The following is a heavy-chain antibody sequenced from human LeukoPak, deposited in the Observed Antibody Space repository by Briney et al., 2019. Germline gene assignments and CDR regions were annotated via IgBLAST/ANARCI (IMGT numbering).Heavy chain of an antibody. J-gene: IGHJ3*02. CDR2: IYTSGST. CDR3: ARTKNWSGYYNWAFDI. V-gene: IGHV4-61*02. D-gene: IGHD3-3*01. CDR1: GGSISSGSYY. Sequence: SETLSLTCTVSGGSISSGSYYWSWIRQPAGKGLEWIGRIYTSGSTNYNPSLKSRVTISVDTSKNQFSLKLSSVTAADTAVYYCARTKNWSGYYNWAFDIWGQGTMVTVSS.